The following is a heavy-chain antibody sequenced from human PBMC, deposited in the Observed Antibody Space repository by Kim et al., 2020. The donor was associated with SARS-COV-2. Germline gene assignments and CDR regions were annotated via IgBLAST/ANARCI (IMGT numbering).Heavy chain of an antibody. CDR3: ARHLLIAARLSTFDP. CDR1: GGSISSSSYY. J-gene: IGHJ5*02. V-gene: IGHV4-39*01. CDR2: IYYSGST. D-gene: IGHD6-6*01. Sequence: SETLSLTCTVSGGSISSSSYYWGWIRQPPGKGLEWIGSIYYSGSTYYNPSLKSRVTISVDTSKNQFSLKLSSVTAADTAVYYCARHLLIAARLSTFDPWGQGTLVTVSS.